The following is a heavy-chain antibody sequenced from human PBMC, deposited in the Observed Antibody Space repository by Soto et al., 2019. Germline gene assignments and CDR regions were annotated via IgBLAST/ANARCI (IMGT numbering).Heavy chain of an antibody. V-gene: IGHV4-31*03. CDR3: GFGRFPSPVFDI. J-gene: IGHJ3*02. Sequence: SETLSLTCTVSGGSISSGGYYWSWIRQHPGKGLEWIGYIYYSGSTYNNPSPKSRVTISVDTSKNQFSLRLSSVTAADTAVYYCGFGRFPSPVFDIWGQGTMVTVSS. CDR2: IYYSGST. D-gene: IGHD3-10*01. CDR1: GGSISSGGYY.